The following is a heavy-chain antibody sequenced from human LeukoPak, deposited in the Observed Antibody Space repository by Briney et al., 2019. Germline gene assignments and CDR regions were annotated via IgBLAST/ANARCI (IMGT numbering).Heavy chain of an antibody. J-gene: IGHJ3*02. D-gene: IGHD6-6*01. CDR2: IIPIFGTA. Sequence: SVEVSWKGSGGTFSSYAISWGRQAPGQGLGWMGRIIPIFGTANYAQKFQGRVTITTDESTSTAYMELSSLRSEDTAVYYCAIAARADAFDIWGQGTMVTVSS. V-gene: IGHV1-69*05. CDR1: GGTFSSYA. CDR3: AIAARADAFDI.